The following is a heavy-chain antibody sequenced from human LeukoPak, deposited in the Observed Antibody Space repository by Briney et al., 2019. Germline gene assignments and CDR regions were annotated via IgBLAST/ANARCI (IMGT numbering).Heavy chain of an antibody. CDR3: AKDISLLYSSSWYGGFDY. CDR1: GFTFDDYA. J-gene: IGHJ4*02. D-gene: IGHD6-13*01. Sequence: GGSLRLSCAASGFTFDDYAMHWVRQAPGKGLEWVSGISWNSGSIGYADSVKGRFTISRDNAKNSLYLQMNSLRAEDTALYYCAKDISLLYSSSWYGGFDYWGQGTLVTVSS. CDR2: ISWNSGSI. V-gene: IGHV3-9*01.